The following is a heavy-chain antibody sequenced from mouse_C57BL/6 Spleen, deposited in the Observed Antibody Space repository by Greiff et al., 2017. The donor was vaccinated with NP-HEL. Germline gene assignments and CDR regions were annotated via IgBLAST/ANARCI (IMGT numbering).Heavy chain of an antibody. CDR2: INPNNGGT. J-gene: IGHJ2*01. Sequence: EVQLQQSGPELVKPGASVKIPCKASGYTFTDYNMDWVKQSHGKSLEWIGDINPNNGGTIYNQKFKGKATLTVDKSSSTAYMELRSLTSEDAAVYYCARSHYYGSSDFDYWGQGTTLTVSS. CDR3: ARSHYYGSSDFDY. CDR1: GYTFTDYN. D-gene: IGHD1-1*01. V-gene: IGHV1-18*01.